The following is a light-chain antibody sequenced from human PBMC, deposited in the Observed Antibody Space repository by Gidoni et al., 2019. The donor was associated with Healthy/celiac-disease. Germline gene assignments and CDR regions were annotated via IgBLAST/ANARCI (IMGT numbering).Light chain of an antibody. Sequence: DIQMTQSPSTLSASVGDRVTITCRASQSISSWLAWYQQKPGKSPKLLIYKASSLESGVPSRFSGSGSGTEFTLTISSLQPDEFATYYCQQYNSRAPWTFGQGTKVEIK. CDR3: QQYNSRAPWT. CDR2: KAS. V-gene: IGKV1-5*03. CDR1: QSISSW. J-gene: IGKJ1*01.